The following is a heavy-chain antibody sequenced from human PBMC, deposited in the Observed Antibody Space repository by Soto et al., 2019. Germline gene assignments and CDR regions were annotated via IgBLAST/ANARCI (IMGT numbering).Heavy chain of an antibody. Sequence: SVKVSCKASGGTFSSYAISWVRQAPGPGLEWMGGIIPIFGTANYAQKFQGRVTITADKSTSTAYMELSSLRSEDTAVYYCARAGYCSGGSCYSYAFDIWGQGTMVTVSS. CDR2: IIPIFGTA. J-gene: IGHJ3*02. CDR3: ARAGYCSGGSCYSYAFDI. D-gene: IGHD2-15*01. V-gene: IGHV1-69*06. CDR1: GGTFSSYA.